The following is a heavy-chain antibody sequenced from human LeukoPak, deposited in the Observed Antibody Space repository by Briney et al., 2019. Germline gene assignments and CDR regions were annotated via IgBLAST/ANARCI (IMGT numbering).Heavy chain of an antibody. J-gene: IGHJ5*02. Sequence: SSETLSLTCTVSGGSISSNNYNCAWIRQPPGKGLERIGTIYYSGSTYYNPSLKSRVTISVDTSKNQFSLNLDSVTAADTAVYYCARRTATGRFDPWGQGTLVTVSS. CDR3: ARRTATGRFDP. V-gene: IGHV4-39*01. CDR1: GGSISSNNYN. D-gene: IGHD1-1*01. CDR2: IYYSGST.